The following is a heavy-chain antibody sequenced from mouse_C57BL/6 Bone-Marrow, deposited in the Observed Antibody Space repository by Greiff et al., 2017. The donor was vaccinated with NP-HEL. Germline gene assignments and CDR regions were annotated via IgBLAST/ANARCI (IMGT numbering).Heavy chain of an antibody. CDR2: FYPGSGSI. CDR3: ARHEEYYGYDWYFDV. D-gene: IGHD2-2*01. J-gene: IGHJ1*03. CDR1: GYTFTEYT. V-gene: IGHV1-62-2*01. Sequence: QVQLQQSGAELVKPGASVKLSCKASGYTFTEYTIHWVKQRSGQGLGWIGWFYPGSGSIMYNEKFRDTATLTATKSSSTVYIELSRLTSEYSAVYFCARHEEYYGYDWYFDVWGTGTTVTVSS.